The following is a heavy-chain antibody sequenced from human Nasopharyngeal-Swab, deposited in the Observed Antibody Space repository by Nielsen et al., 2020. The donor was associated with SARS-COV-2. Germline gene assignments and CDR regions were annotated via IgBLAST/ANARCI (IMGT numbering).Heavy chain of an antibody. CDR1: GFTFSSYW. CDR2: IKQDGSEK. D-gene: IGHD6-6*01. Sequence: GGSLRLSCAASGFTFSSYWMSWVRQAPGKGLEWVANIKQDGSEKYYVDSVKGRFTISRDNAKNSLYLQMNSLRAEDTAVYYCARDHQLGPTNYGTDVWGQGTTVTVSS. J-gene: IGHJ6*02. V-gene: IGHV3-7*03. CDR3: ARDHQLGPTNYGTDV.